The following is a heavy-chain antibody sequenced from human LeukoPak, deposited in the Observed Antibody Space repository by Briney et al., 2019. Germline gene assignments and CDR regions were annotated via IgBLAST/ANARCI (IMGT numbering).Heavy chain of an antibody. D-gene: IGHD1-26*01. Sequence: PSETLSLTCAVSGGSIAIRNYYWAWIRQSPGRGLEWLGSVYYSGSTYYNPSLKSRVTISVDTSKNQFSLKLSSVTAADTAVYYCAREGEGGAHYYYYMDVWGKGTTVTVSS. J-gene: IGHJ6*03. V-gene: IGHV4-39*07. CDR1: GGSIAIRNYY. CDR3: AREGEGGAHYYYYMDV. CDR2: VYYSGST.